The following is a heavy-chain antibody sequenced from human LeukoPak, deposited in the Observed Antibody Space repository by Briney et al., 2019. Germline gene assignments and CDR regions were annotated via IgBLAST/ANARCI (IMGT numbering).Heavy chain of an antibody. CDR1: GYTFTSYG. CDR3: ARRYYYDSSGYYYYPYFDY. V-gene: IGHV1-18*01. D-gene: IGHD3-22*01. Sequence: ASVKVSCKASGYTFTSYGISWVRQAPGQGLEGMGWISAYNGNTNYAQKLQGRVTMTTDNSTSTAYMELRSLRSADTAVYYCARRYYYDSSGYYYYPYFDYWGQGTLVTVSS. J-gene: IGHJ4*02. CDR2: ISAYNGNT.